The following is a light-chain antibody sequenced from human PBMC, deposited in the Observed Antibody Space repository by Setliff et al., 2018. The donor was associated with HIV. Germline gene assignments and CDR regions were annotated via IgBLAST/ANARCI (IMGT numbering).Light chain of an antibody. CDR3: SSYAITNTLP. CDR2: EVR. Sequence: QSALTQPASVSGSPGQSITISCTGTSNDVGGHNYVSWYQQHPGKAPKLIISEVRNRPSGISSRFSGSKSGNTASLTISGLQAEDEAEYYCSSYAITNTLPFGTGTKVTVL. CDR1: SNDVGGHNY. V-gene: IGLV2-14*01. J-gene: IGLJ1*01.